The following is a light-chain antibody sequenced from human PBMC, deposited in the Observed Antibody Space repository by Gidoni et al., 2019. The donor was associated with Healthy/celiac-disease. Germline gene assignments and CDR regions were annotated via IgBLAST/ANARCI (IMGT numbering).Light chain of an antibody. CDR2: AAS. V-gene: IGKV1-39*01. CDR3: QQSYSTPLT. CDR1: QSISSY. Sequence: DIQMTPSPSSLSASVGDRVTITCRASQSISSYLNCYQQKPGKAPKLLIYAASSLKSGVPSRFSGSGSGTDFTLTISSLQPEDFATYYCQQSYSTPLTFGGGTKVEIK. J-gene: IGKJ4*01.